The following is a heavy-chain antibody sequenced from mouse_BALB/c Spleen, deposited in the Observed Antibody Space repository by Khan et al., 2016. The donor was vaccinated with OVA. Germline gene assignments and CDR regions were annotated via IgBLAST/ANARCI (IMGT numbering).Heavy chain of an antibody. CDR1: GFDFSRYW. V-gene: IGHV4-1*02. Sequence: EVELVESGGGLVQPGGSLKLSCAASGFDFSRYWMSWVRQAPGKGLEWIGEINPDSSTINYTPSLKDKFIISRDNAKNTLYLQMNKVRSEDTSLYYCAREEYPNYFDYWGQGTTLTVSS. CDR3: AREEYPNYFDY. CDR2: INPDSSTI. J-gene: IGHJ2*01.